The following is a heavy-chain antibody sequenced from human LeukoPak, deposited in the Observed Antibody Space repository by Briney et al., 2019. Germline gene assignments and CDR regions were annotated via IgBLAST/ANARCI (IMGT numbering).Heavy chain of an antibody. V-gene: IGHV4-39*01. D-gene: IGHD6-25*01. Sequence: SETLSLTCTVSGGSIISSSYYWGWIRQPPGKGLEWIGSIYYSGSPYYNPSLKSRVTISVDTSKNQFSLKLSSVTAADTAVYYCARRDSSGVVPRWDYWGQGTLVTVSS. CDR2: IYYSGSP. CDR1: GGSIISSSYY. J-gene: IGHJ4*02. CDR3: ARRDSSGVVPRWDY.